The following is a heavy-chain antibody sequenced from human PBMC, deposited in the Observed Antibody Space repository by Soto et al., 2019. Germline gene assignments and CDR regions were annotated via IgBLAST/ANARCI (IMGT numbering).Heavy chain of an antibody. CDR1: GFTFSNYD. D-gene: IGHD5-12*01. CDR2: ISSSGGST. Sequence: EVQLLESGGGLVQPGGSLRLSCAASGFTFSNYDMSWVRQAPGKGLEWVSSISSSGGSTYYADSVKGRFTISRDNSKNTLYLQMNSLRADDTAVYYCAKEAGRDGYNVDYWGQGTLVTVSS. J-gene: IGHJ4*02. CDR3: AKEAGRDGYNVDY. V-gene: IGHV3-23*01.